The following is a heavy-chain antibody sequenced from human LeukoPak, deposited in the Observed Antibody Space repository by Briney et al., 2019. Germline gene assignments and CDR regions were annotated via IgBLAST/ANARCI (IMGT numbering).Heavy chain of an antibody. CDR3: ARRIWP. CDR2: IHSSGTT. V-gene: IGHV4-59*08. CDR1: GGSINSYY. J-gene: IGHJ5*02. Sequence: PSETLSHTCTVSGGSINSYYWNWIRQPPGKGLEWIGYIHSSGTTSYNPSLKSRVTISLDTSKNQFSLKLSSVTAADTAVYYCARRIWPWGQGTLVTVSS.